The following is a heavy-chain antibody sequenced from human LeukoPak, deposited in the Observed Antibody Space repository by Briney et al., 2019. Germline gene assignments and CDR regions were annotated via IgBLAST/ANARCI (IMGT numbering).Heavy chain of an antibody. CDR3: ARVHEDDYFDY. Sequence: PSETLSLTCTVSGGSISSYYWSWIRQPPGKGLEWIGYIYYSGSTNYNPSLKSRVTISVDTSKNQFSLKLSPVTAADTAVYYCARVHEDDYFDYWGQGTLVTVSS. CDR1: GGSISSYY. CDR2: IYYSGST. J-gene: IGHJ4*02. V-gene: IGHV4-59*01.